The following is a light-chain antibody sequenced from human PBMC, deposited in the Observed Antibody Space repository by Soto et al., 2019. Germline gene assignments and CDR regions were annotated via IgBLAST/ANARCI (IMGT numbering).Light chain of an antibody. V-gene: IGLV2-14*01. CDR2: DVS. J-gene: IGLJ1*01. CDR3: SSYTSSSRYV. CDR1: SSDVGGYNY. Sequence: QSALTQPASVSGSPGQSITISCTGTSSDVGGYNYVSWYQQHPGKAPKLMIYDVSNRPSGVSNRFSGSKSGNTASLTISGIQAEDETDYYCSSYTSSSRYVFGTGTKVTVL.